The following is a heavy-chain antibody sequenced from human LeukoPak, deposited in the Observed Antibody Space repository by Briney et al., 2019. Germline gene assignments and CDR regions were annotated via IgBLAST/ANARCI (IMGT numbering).Heavy chain of an antibody. CDR1: GGSISSSNW. J-gene: IGHJ6*01. Sequence: PSETLSLTCAVSGGSISSSNWWSWVRQPPGKGLEWIGKIYHSGSTNYNPSLKSRVTISVDKSKNQFSLKLSSVTAADTAVYYCASLAKYSSGWYYYYYGMDVWGKGTPVTVSS. V-gene: IGHV4-4*02. CDR2: IYHSGST. CDR3: ASLAKYSSGWYYYYYGMDV. D-gene: IGHD6-19*01.